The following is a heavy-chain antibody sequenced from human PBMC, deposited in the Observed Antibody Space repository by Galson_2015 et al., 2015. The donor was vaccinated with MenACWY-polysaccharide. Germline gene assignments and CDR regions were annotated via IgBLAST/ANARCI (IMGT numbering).Heavy chain of an antibody. CDR3: ARETAPKVTALRPFDY. CDR2: INTNTGNP. CDR1: GYTFTSYA. D-gene: IGHD2-21*02. J-gene: IGHJ4*02. Sequence: SVKVSCKASGYTFTSYAMNWVRQAPGQGLEWMGWINTNTGNPTYAQGFTGRFVSSLDTSVSTAYLQISSLKAEDTAVYYCARETAPKVTALRPFDYWGQGTLVTVSS. V-gene: IGHV7-4-1*02.